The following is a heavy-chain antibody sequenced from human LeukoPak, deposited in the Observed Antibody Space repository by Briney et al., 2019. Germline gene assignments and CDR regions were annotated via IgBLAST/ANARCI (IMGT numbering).Heavy chain of an antibody. CDR2: IYHSGNT. CDR3: ARVRGDYYLDV. CDR1: GYSISSGYY. J-gene: IGHJ6*03. V-gene: IGHV4-38-2*02. Sequence: SETLSLTCTVSGYSISSGYYWGWIRQPPGKGLEYIGNIYHSGNTYYNPSLKSRVTISVDTSQNQFSLNLRSVTAEDTAVYYCARVRGDYYLDVWDKGTTVSVSS. D-gene: IGHD3-10*01.